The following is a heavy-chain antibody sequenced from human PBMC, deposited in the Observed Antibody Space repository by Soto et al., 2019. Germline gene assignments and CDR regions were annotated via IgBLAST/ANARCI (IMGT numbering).Heavy chain of an antibody. Sequence: QVQLVESGGGVVQPGRSLRLSCAASGFTFSSYAMHWVRQAPGKGLEWVAVISYDGSNKYYADSVKGRFTISRDNSKNTLYLQMNSLRAEDTAVYYCAKGVLVPAAVYYYYGMDVWGQGTTVTVSS. CDR1: GFTFSSYA. V-gene: IGHV3-30-3*01. CDR2: ISYDGSNK. J-gene: IGHJ6*02. D-gene: IGHD2-2*01. CDR3: AKGVLVPAAVYYYYGMDV.